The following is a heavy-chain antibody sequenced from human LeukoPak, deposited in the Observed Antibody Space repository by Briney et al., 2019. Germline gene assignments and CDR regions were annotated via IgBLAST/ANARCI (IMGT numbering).Heavy chain of an antibody. CDR1: GGSISSYY. J-gene: IGHJ2*01. Sequence: SETLSLTCTVSGGSISSYYWSWIRQPPGKGLEWIGYIYYSGSTNYNPSLKSRVTISVDTSKNQFSLKLSSVTAADTAVYYCARATYSGSYGFWYFDLWGRGTLVTVSS. CDR3: ARATYSGSYGFWYFDL. CDR2: IYYSGST. D-gene: IGHD1-26*01. V-gene: IGHV4-59*12.